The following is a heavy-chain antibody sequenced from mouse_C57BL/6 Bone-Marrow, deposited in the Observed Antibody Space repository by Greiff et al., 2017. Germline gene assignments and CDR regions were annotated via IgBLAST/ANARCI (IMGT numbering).Heavy chain of an antibody. V-gene: IGHV8-12*01. J-gene: IGHJ1*03. CDR1: GFSLSTSGMG. CDR3: ARRPYYYGSSYPWYFDV. D-gene: IGHD1-1*01. Sequence: QVTLKVSGPGILQSSQTLSLTCSFSGFSLSTSGMGVSWIRQPSGKGLEWLAHIYWDDDKRYNPSLKSRLTISKDTSRNQGFLKITSVDTADTATYYCARRPYYYGSSYPWYFDVWGTGTTVTVSS. CDR2: IYWDDDK.